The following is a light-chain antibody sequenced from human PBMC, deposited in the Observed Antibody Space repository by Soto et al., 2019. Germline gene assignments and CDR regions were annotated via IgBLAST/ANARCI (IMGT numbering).Light chain of an antibody. CDR1: TSSIGYNY. CDR3: ASWDDSLSGAV. J-gene: IGLJ2*01. CDR2: SDS. Sequence: QSVLTQPPSASGTPGQSVTISCSGSTSSIGYNYVSWYQQLPGTAPKLLIYSDSERPSGVPDRFSASKSGTSASLAISGLRAEDEADYYCASWDDSLSGAVFGGGTQLTVL. V-gene: IGLV1-47*02.